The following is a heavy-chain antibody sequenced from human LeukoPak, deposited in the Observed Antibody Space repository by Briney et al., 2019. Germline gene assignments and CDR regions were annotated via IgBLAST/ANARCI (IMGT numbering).Heavy chain of an antibody. D-gene: IGHD2-2*01. J-gene: IGHJ4*02. CDR2: IKQDGSEK. Sequence: GGSLRLSCAASGFTFSNYWMSWVRQAPGKGPEWVANIKQDGSEKYYLDSVKGRFTISRDNAKNSLYLQMNSLRAEDTALYSCARGYCSSTTCYSAGVKDYWGQGTLVTVSS. CDR1: GFTFSNYW. V-gene: IGHV3-7*01. CDR3: ARGYCSSTTCYSAGVKDY.